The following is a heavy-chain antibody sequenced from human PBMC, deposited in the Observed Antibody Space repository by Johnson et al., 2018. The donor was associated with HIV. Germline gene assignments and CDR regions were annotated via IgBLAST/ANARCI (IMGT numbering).Heavy chain of an antibody. Sequence: QVQLVESGGGVVQPGRSLRLSCAASGFSVSDSYMSWVRQAPGKGLEWISYISSGGSSIYYADSVKGRFTISRDNAKKSMYLQMNSLRAEDTAVYYCAKEGSGYDWAAFDIWGQGTMVTVSS. V-gene: IGHV3-11*04. D-gene: IGHD5-12*01. CDR1: GFSVSDSY. CDR3: AKEGSGYDWAAFDI. CDR2: ISSGGSSI. J-gene: IGHJ3*02.